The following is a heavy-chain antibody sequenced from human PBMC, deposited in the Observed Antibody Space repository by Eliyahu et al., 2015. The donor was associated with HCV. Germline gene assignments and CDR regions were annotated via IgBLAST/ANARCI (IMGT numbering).Heavy chain of an antibody. V-gene: IGHV3-15*01. CDR1: GLSFEYAW. CDR3: TTVVVGDGGSYSSASPTDY. CDR2: IKSTSDGETR. J-gene: IGHJ4*02. Sequence: EVKLVESGGHSVKPGGSLRLSCXGSGLSFEYAWLXWXRQXPGKGLEWVGRIKSTSDGETRDYAGPVKGRFAITRDDSKETMYLEMTGLKTEDTGVYFCTTVVVGDGGSYSSASPTDYWGQGTLVTVSS. D-gene: IGHD1-26*01.